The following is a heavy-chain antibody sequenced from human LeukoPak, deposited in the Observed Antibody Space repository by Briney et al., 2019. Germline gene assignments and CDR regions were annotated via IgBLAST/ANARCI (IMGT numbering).Heavy chain of an antibody. CDR3: EGLVAAANVNWFDP. CDR1: GGSISSYY. V-gene: IGHV4-59*12. Sequence: SETLSLTCTVSGGSISSYYWSWIRQPPGKGLEWIGYIYYSGSTNYNPSLKSRLTISVDTSKNQFSLKLSSVTAADTALYAREGLVAAANVNWFDPWGQGTLVTVSS. D-gene: IGHD2-15*01. CDR2: IYYSGST. J-gene: IGHJ5*02.